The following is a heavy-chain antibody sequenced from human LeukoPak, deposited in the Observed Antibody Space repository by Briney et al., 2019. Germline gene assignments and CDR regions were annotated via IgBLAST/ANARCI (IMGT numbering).Heavy chain of an antibody. J-gene: IGHJ3*02. CDR3: ARAFRDAFDI. CDR1: GGSISSGDFY. V-gene: IGHV4-30-2*01. Sequence: SETLSLTCTVSGGSISSGDFYWSWIRQPPGKGLEWIGYIYHSGSTYYNPSLKSRVTISVDRSKNQFSLKLSSVTAADTAVYYCARAFRDAFDIWGQGTMVTVSS. CDR2: IYHSGST.